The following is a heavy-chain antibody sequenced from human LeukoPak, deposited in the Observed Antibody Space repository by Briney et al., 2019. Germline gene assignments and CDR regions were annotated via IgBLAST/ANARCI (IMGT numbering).Heavy chain of an antibody. D-gene: IGHD2-8*01. CDR2: IYPDDSDT. Sequence: GESLKISCKGSGYSFTSYWIGWVRQMPGKGLEWMGIIYPDDSDTKYSPSFQGQVTISADKSISTAYLQWSSLKASDTAMYYCARLAFCTNAVCFSNYYYSMDVWGRGTTVTVSS. J-gene: IGHJ6*03. CDR3: ARLAFCTNAVCFSNYYYSMDV. CDR1: GYSFTSYW. V-gene: IGHV5-51*01.